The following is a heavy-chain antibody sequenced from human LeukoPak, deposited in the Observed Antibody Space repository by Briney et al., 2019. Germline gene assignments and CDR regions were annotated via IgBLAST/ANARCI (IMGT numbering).Heavy chain of an antibody. D-gene: IGHD3-10*01. V-gene: IGHV3-48*03. CDR2: ISSSGSTI. CDR3: ARDVIDYYGSGSYYDY. CDR1: GFTFSSYE. Sequence: GGSLRLSCAASGFTFSSYEMNWVRQAPGKGLEWVSYISSSGSTIYYADSVKGRFTISRDNAKNSLYLQMNSLRAEDTAVYYCARDVIDYYGSGSYYDYWGQGTLVTVSS. J-gene: IGHJ4*02.